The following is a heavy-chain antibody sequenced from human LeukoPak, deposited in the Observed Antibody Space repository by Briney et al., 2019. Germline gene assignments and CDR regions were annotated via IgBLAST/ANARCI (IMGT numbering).Heavy chain of an antibody. D-gene: IGHD6-13*01. V-gene: IGHV1-8*01. CDR1: GYTFTSYD. Sequence: ASVKVSCKASGYTFTSYDINWVRQATGQGLEWMGWMNPNSGNTGYAQKFQGRVTMTRNTSISTAYMELSSLRSEDTAVYYCARGIAAAGADTKDYWGQGTLVTVSS. CDR3: ARGIAAAGADTKDY. J-gene: IGHJ4*02. CDR2: MNPNSGNT.